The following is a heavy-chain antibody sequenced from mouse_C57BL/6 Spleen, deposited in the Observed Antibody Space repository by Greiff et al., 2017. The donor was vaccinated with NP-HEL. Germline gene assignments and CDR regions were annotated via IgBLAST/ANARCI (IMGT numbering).Heavy chain of an antibody. CDR1: GYTFTDYN. V-gene: IGHV1-18*01. J-gene: IGHJ3*01. CDR2: INPNNGGT. Sequence: VQLKESGPELVKPGASVKIPCKASGYTFTDYNMDWVKQSHGKSLEWIGDINPNNGGTIYNQKFKGKATLTVDKSSSTAYMELRSLTSEDTAVYYCARYGAQAAFAYWGQGTLVTVSA. CDR3: ARYGAQAAFAY. D-gene: IGHD3-2*02.